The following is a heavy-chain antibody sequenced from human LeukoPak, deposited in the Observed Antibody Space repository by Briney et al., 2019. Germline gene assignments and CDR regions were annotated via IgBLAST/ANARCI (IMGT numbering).Heavy chain of an antibody. J-gene: IGHJ3*02. CDR2: IYYSGST. CDR3: ARDICPEAFDI. V-gene: IGHV4-59*01. Sequence: SETLSLTCTVSGGSISSYYWSWIRQPPGKGREWIGYIYYSGSTNYNPPLKSRVTISVATSKNQFSLKLSSVAAADTAVYYCARDICPEAFDIWGQGTMVTVSS. CDR1: GGSISSYY.